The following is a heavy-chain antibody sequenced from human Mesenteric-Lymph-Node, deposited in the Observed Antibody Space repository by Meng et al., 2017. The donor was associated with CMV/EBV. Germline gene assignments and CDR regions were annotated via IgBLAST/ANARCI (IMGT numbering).Heavy chain of an antibody. CDR1: GGSISSGGYY. J-gene: IGHJ6*02. V-gene: IGHV4-31*03. CDR2: IYYSGST. Sequence: LRLSCTVSGGSISSGGYYWSWIRQHPGKGLEWIGYIYYSGSTYYNPSLKSRVTISVDTSKNQFSLKLSSVTAADTAVYYCARTRSYGMDVWGQGTTVTVSS. CDR3: ARTRSYGMDV.